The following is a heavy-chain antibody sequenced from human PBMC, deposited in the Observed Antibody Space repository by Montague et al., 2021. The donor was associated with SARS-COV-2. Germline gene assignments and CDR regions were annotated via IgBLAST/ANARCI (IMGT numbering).Heavy chain of an antibody. CDR2: VYYSGST. CDR3: ARGIPLYSSGWSSRLWASSFDY. CDR1: GVSISGYTYF. D-gene: IGHD6-19*01. Sequence: SETLSLTCTVSGVSISGYTYFWGWIRQPPGKGLEWIASVYYSGSTYYNPSLKSRVTISVDTSKNQFSLKLSSVTAADTAVYYCARGIPLYSSGWSSRLWASSFDYWGQGTLVTVSS. V-gene: IGHV4-39*07. J-gene: IGHJ4*02.